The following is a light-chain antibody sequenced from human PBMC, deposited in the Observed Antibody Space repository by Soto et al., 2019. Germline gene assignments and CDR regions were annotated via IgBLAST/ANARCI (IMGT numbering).Light chain of an antibody. J-gene: IGKJ4*01. CDR1: QSVSNNY. Sequence: EIVLTQCPGTLSLSPGERATLSCRASQSVSNNYLAWYQQKPGQAPRLLIYGASSRATGIPDRISGSGSGTDFTLTISRLEPEDFAVYYCQQYGSSPLTFGGGTKVEIK. CDR2: GAS. V-gene: IGKV3-20*01. CDR3: QQYGSSPLT.